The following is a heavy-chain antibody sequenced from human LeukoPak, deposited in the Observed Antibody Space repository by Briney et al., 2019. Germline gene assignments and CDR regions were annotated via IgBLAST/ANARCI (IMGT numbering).Heavy chain of an antibody. V-gene: IGHV3-23*01. D-gene: IGHD2-21*02. CDR1: GFTFSSYA. CDR2: ISGSGGGT. J-gene: IGHJ4*02. CDR3: AKDRDPD. Sequence: PGGSLILSCAASGFTFSSYAMSWVRQAPGRGLEWVSAISGSGGGTYYAVSVRGRFTISRDNSKNTLYLQMNSLRAEDTAVYYCAKDRDPDWGQGTLVTVSS.